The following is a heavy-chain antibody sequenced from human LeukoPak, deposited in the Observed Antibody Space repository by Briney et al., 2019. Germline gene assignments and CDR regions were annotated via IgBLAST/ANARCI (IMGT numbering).Heavy chain of an antibody. Sequence: GGSLRLSCAASGLTFSSYWMSWVRQAPGKGLEWVSGINWNGGSTGYADSVKGRFTISRDNAKNSLYLQMNSLRAEDTALYYCARVGSGYYYFDYWGQGTLVTVSS. CDR2: INWNGGST. J-gene: IGHJ4*02. V-gene: IGHV3-20*04. CDR1: GLTFSSYW. CDR3: ARVGSGYYYFDY. D-gene: IGHD3-22*01.